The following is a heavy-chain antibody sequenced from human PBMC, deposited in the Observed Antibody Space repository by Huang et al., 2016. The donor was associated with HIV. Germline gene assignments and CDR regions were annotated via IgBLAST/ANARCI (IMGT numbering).Heavy chain of an antibody. D-gene: IGHD3-10*01. Sequence: EVQLSESGGGLVQPGGSLRLSCVASGFSFSNYAMTWVRQAPGKGLEWVALISGRVGNTYSADAVKGRFTISRDNPQNTVYVQMDSLRAEDTAAYYCAKDGGGKNVLYYYYGMDVWGQGTTVIVSS. V-gene: IGHV3-23*01. CDR3: AKDGGGKNVLYYYYGMDV. CDR2: ISGRVGNT. CDR1: GFSFSNYA. J-gene: IGHJ6*02.